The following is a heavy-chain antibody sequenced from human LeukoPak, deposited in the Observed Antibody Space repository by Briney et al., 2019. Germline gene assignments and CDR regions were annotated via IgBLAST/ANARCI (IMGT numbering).Heavy chain of an antibody. Sequence: SETLSLTCAVYGGSFSGYYWSWIRQPPGKGLEWIGEINHSGSTNYNPSLKSRVTMSVDTSKNQFSLRLSSVTAADTAVYYCARSQQLIRTFDSWGQGTLVAVSS. CDR2: INHSGST. V-gene: IGHV4-34*01. CDR1: GGSFSGYY. J-gene: IGHJ4*02. CDR3: ARSQQLIRTFDS. D-gene: IGHD6-13*01.